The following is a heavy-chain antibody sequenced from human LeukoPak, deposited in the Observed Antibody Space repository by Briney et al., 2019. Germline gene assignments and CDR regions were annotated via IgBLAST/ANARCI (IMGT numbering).Heavy chain of an antibody. CDR2: VRGSGGST. J-gene: IGHJ4*02. V-gene: IGHV3-23*01. Sequence: PGGSLRLSCAASGFPFCSCAMSWVRQAPGKGLEWVSAVRGSGGSTHYADSVKGRFTISRDNSKNRLYLQMNSLRVEDTAIYYCAKSDYYDSSGHPSSFEYWGQGTLVTVSS. D-gene: IGHD3-22*01. CDR3: AKSDYYDSSGHPSSFEY. CDR1: GFPFCSCA.